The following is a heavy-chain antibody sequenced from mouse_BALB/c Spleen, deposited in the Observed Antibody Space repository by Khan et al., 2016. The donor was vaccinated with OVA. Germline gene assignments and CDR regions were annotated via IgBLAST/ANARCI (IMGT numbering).Heavy chain of an antibody. Sequence: EVQLQESGPSLVKASQTLSLTCSVTGDSITRGYWNWIRKFPGNKLEYVGYIGYSGGTYYTPSLKSRISITRDTSKNQYYLQLNSVTTEDTATYYCARSGDYYAYDGYAMDRWGQGTSVTVSS. CDR1: GDSITRGY. V-gene: IGHV3-8*02. CDR2: IGYSGGT. CDR3: ARSGDYYAYDGYAMDR. D-gene: IGHD2-2*01. J-gene: IGHJ4*01.